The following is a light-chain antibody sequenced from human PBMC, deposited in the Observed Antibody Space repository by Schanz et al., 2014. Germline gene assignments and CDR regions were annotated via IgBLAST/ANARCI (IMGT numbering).Light chain of an antibody. V-gene: IGLV2-14*01. CDR3: ISYTTSGTWV. CDR1: SSDVGAYNY. J-gene: IGLJ3*02. CDR2: DVS. Sequence: QSVLTQPASVSGSPGQSITISCTGTSSDVGAYNYVSWFQQDPGKAPKVIISDVSDRPSGVSDRFSGSKSGNTASLTISGLQAEDEADYYCISYTTSGTWVFGGGTKLTVL.